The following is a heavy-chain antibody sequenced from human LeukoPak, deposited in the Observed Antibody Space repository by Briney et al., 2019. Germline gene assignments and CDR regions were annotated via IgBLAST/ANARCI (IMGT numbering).Heavy chain of an antibody. D-gene: IGHD5-12*01. V-gene: IGHV4-59*01. Sequence: SETLYLTCTVSGGSISNYYWSRIRQPPGKGLEWIGYIYYSGSTNYNPSLKSRVTISVDTSKNQFSLKLSSVTAADTAVYYCARDRSGYDYSAFHIWGQGTMVTVSS. CDR3: ARDRSGYDYSAFHI. CDR1: GGSISNYY. CDR2: IYYSGST. J-gene: IGHJ3*02.